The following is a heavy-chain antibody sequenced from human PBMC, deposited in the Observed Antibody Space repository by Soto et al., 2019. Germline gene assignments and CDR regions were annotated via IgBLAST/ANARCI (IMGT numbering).Heavy chain of an antibody. CDR3: ARDSGYYDFWSGYLDY. D-gene: IGHD3-3*01. J-gene: IGHJ4*02. CDR2: ISSSGSTI. V-gene: IGHV3-11*01. CDR1: GFTFSDYY. Sequence: GGSLRLSCAASGFTFSDYYMSWIRQAPGKGLEWVSYISSSGSTIYYADSVKGRFTISRDNAKNSLYLQMNSLRAEDTAVYYCARDSGYYDFWSGYLDYWGQGTLVTVSS.